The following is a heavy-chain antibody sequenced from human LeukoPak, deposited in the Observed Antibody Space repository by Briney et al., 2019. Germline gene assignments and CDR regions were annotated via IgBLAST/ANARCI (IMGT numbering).Heavy chain of an antibody. Sequence: GGSLRLSCAASGFTFSSYAMSWVCQAPGKGLEWVSAISGSGGSTYYADSVKGRFTISRDNSKNTLYLQMNSLRAEDTAVYYCAKRPAYSYGAYFDYWGQGTLVTVSS. J-gene: IGHJ4*02. CDR3: AKRPAYSYGAYFDY. CDR2: ISGSGGST. V-gene: IGHV3-23*01. D-gene: IGHD5-18*01. CDR1: GFTFSSYA.